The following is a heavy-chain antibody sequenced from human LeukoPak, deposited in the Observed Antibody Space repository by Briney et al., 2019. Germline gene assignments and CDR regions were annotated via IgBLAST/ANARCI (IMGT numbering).Heavy chain of an antibody. CDR3: ASAITIFGVVISPLDY. CDR1: GYTFTSYG. CDR2: ISAYNGNT. V-gene: IGHV1-18*01. J-gene: IGHJ4*02. D-gene: IGHD3-3*01. Sequence: LRASVKVSCKASGYTFTSYGISWVRQAPGQGLEWMGWISAYNGNTNYAQKLQGRVTMTTDTSTSTAYMELSSLRSEDTAVYYCASAITIFGVVISPLDYWGQGTLVTVSS.